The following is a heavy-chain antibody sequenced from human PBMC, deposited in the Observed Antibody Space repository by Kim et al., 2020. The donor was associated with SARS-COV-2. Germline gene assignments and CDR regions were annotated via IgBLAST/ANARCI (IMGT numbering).Heavy chain of an antibody. J-gene: IGHJ3*01. V-gene: IGHV1-18*01. D-gene: IGHD2-15*01. CDR3: ARDGSSLSDHDAFDF. CDR2: ISAHNGNTDT. CDR1: GYSLTTYG. Sequence: ASVKVSCKTSGYSLTTYGITWVRQAPGQGLEWMGWISAHNGNTDTNYAQKFQGRLTMTIDTPSSTGYLELRSLRSDDTAAYYCARDGSSLSDHDAFDFWGQGTMVTVSS.